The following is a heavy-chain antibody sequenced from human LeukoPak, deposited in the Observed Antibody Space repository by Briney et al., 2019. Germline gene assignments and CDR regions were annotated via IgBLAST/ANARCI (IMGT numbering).Heavy chain of an antibody. D-gene: IGHD2-15*01. Sequence: GGSLRLSCAASGFTFSSYAMSWVRQAPGKGLEWVSAISGSGGSTYYADSVKGRFTISRDNSKNTLYLQMNSLRAEDTAVYYCAKDQRSGGSCYSDYWGQGTLVTVSS. J-gene: IGHJ4*02. CDR1: GFTFSSYA. CDR2: ISGSGGST. CDR3: AKDQRSGGSCYSDY. V-gene: IGHV3-23*01.